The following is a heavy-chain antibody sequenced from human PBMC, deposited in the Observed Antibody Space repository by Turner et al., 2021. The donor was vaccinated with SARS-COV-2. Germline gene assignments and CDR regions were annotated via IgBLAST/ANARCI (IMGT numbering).Heavy chain of an antibody. V-gene: IGHV1-2*02. CDR3: ARVGSSWSYGLDWFDP. Sequence: QVQLVQSGAEVKKPGASVKVSCKASGYTFTCYYMHWVRQAPGQGLEWMGWINPYSGGTNYAQKFQGRVTMTRDTSISTAYMELSRLRSDDTAVYYCARVGSSWSYGLDWFDPWGQGTLVTVSS. J-gene: IGHJ5*02. CDR2: INPYSGGT. CDR1: GYTFTCYY. D-gene: IGHD6-13*01.